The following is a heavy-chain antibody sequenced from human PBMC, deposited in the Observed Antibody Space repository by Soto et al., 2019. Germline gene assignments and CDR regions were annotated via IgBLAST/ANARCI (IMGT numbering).Heavy chain of an antibody. J-gene: IGHJ6*02. Sequence: LRRSCAASGFTFSSYAMHWVRQAPGKGLEWVAVISYDGSNKYYADSVKGRFTISRDNSKNTLYLQMNSLRAEDTAVYYCAREYCSGGSCQRGMDVWGQGTTVTVSS. D-gene: IGHD2-15*01. CDR2: ISYDGSNK. V-gene: IGHV3-30-3*01. CDR3: AREYCSGGSCQRGMDV. CDR1: GFTFSSYA.